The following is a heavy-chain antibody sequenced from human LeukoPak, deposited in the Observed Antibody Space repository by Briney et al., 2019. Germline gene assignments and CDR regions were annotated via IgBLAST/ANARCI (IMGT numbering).Heavy chain of an antibody. CDR2: VYYSGST. Sequence: SETLSLTCTVSGDFITAYYWSWIRQPPGKGLEWIGYVYYSGSTYYNPSLQSRVTISVDTSKNHFSLKLSSVTAADTAVYYCARDSPDCGSTTCYKDWFDPWGQGTLVTVSS. D-gene: IGHD2-2*02. CDR1: GDFITAYY. CDR3: ARDSPDCGSTTCYKDWFDP. J-gene: IGHJ5*02. V-gene: IGHV4-59*12.